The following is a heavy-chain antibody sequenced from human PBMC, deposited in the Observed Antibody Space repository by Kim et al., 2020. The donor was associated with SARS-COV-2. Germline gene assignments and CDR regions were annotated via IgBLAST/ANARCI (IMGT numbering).Heavy chain of an antibody. D-gene: IGHD6-6*01. J-gene: IGHJ6*02. CDR3: AREGEQLVRFSYYYYGMDV. V-gene: IGHV3-30*01. Sequence: KGRFTISRDNSKNTLYLQMNSLRAEDTAVYYCAREGEQLVRFSYYYYGMDVWGQGTTVTVSS.